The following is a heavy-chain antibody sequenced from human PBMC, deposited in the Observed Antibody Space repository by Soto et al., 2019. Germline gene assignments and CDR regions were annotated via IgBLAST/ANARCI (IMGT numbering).Heavy chain of an antibody. J-gene: IGHJ4*02. D-gene: IGHD3-22*01. V-gene: IGHV1-2*02. Sequence: ASVKVSCKSSGYTFTGYYMHWVRQAPGQGLEWMGWINPNSGGTNYAQKFQGRVTMTRDTSISTAYMEPSSLRSEDTAAYYCARKSVNDSSRYSLGYWGQGTLVTVSS. CDR3: ARKSVNDSSRYSLGY. CDR1: GYTFTGYY. CDR2: INPNSGGT.